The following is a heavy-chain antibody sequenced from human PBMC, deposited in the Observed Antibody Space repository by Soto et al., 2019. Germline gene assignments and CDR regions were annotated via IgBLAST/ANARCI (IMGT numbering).Heavy chain of an antibody. V-gene: IGHV6-1*01. Sequence: SQTLSLTCAISGDSVSSNSVAWNWIRQSPSRGLEWLGRTYYKSKWYNDYAVSVKSRITINPDTSKNQFSLQLNSVTPEDTAVYYCARYTPAKGSYFDYWGQGTLVTVSS. CDR3: ARYTPAKGSYFDY. D-gene: IGHD1-26*01. J-gene: IGHJ4*02. CDR1: GDSVSSNSVA. CDR2: TYYKSKWYN.